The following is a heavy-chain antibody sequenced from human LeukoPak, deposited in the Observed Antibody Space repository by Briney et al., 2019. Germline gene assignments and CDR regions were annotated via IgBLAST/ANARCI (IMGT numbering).Heavy chain of an antibody. D-gene: IGHD1-26*01. V-gene: IGHV3-66*02. Sequence: GGSLRLSCAASGFSISVSYMSWVRQAPGKGLEWVSLIYDGKTTYYADSVKGRFTVSRDNSKNTLDLQMNSLRVEDTAVYYCARDPSRSGSYRFDSWGQGILVTVSS. CDR2: IYDGKTT. CDR3: ARDPSRSGSYRFDS. J-gene: IGHJ4*02. CDR1: GFSISVSY.